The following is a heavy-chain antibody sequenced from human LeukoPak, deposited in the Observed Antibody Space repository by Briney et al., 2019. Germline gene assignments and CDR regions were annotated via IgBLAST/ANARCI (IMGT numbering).Heavy chain of an antibody. CDR3: ARHASVDGNWPRPLDY. J-gene: IGHJ4*02. D-gene: IGHD6-19*01. Sequence: PSETLSLTCTVSGGSISSSNYYWGWIRQPPGKGLERIGNIYYSGSTYYKPSLKTRVTISVDTSKYQFSLKLTSVTAADTAVYYCARHASVDGNWPRPLDYWGQGSLVTVSS. CDR2: IYYSGST. CDR1: GGSISSSNYY. V-gene: IGHV4-39*01.